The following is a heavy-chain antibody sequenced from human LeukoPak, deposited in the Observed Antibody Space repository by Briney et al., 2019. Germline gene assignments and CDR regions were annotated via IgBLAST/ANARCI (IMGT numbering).Heavy chain of an antibody. Sequence: SETLSLTCAVYGGSFSGYYWSWIRQPPGKGLEWIWEINHSGSTNYNPSLKSRVTISVDTSKKQFSLKLSSVTAADTAVYYCATTHCSGGSCYSGKYFQHWGQGTLVTVSS. J-gene: IGHJ1*01. CDR3: ATTHCSGGSCYSGKYFQH. D-gene: IGHD2-15*01. CDR1: GGSFSGYY. V-gene: IGHV4-34*01. CDR2: INHSGST.